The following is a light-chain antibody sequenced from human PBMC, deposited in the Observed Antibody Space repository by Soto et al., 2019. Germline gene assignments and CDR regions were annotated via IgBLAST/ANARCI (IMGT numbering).Light chain of an antibody. CDR3: QQHYITPIT. Sequence: DIVMTQSPDSLAVSLGERATINCKSSQSFLYSSDNKNYLAWYQQKPGQPPKLLIYWASTRESGVPDRFTGSGSGTDFTLSISSLQAEDVAVYYCQQHYITPITFGQGTRLEIK. V-gene: IGKV4-1*01. CDR1: QSFLYSSDNKNY. J-gene: IGKJ5*01. CDR2: WAS.